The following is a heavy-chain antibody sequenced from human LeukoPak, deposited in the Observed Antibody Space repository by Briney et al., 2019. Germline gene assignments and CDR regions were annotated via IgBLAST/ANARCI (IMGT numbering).Heavy chain of an antibody. CDR1: GGSIGSYY. CDR3: ARGDPYYDYVWGSYRYNNYYYYMDV. V-gene: IGHV4-59*01. CDR2: IYYSGST. J-gene: IGHJ6*03. D-gene: IGHD3-16*02. Sequence: SETLSLACTVSGGSIGSYYWSWIRQPPGKGLEWIGYIYYSGSTNYNPSLKSRVTISVDTSKNQFSLKLSSVTSADTAVYYCARGDPYYDYVWGSYRYNNYYYYMDVWGKGTTVTVSS.